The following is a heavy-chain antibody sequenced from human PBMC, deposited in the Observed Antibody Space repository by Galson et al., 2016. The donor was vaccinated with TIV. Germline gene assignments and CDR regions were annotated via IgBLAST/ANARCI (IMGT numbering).Heavy chain of an antibody. J-gene: IGHJ6*02. CDR2: IYSAGDT. D-gene: IGHD3-22*01. CDR1: EITVSRNY. Sequence: SLRLSCAASEITVSRNYMSWVRQAPGGGLEWVSTIYSAGDTYYADSVKGRFTISTDNSKNTLYLQMSGLRTEDTAVYYCARDQFFNASGYYYYYYGMDVCGQGTTVTVSS. V-gene: IGHV3-66*02. CDR3: ARDQFFNASGYYYYYYGMDV.